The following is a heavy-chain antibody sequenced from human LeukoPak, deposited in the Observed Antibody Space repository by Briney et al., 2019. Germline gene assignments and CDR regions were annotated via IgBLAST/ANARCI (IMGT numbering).Heavy chain of an antibody. CDR1: GFSFDYYG. Sequence: PGGSLRLSCAASGFSFDYYGMHWVRQGPGTGLEWVAFIRRDGNDKYYGDSVKGRFTISRDISKNTLYLQMNSLRAEDTGVYYCAKDRTPVYGNFDVDAFDVWGQGTVVTVSS. CDR2: IRRDGNDK. V-gene: IGHV3-30*02. J-gene: IGHJ3*01. D-gene: IGHD4-11*01. CDR3: AKDRTPVYGNFDVDAFDV.